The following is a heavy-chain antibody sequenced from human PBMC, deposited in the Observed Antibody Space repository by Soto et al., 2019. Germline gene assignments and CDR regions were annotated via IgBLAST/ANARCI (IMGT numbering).Heavy chain of an antibody. Sequence: QVQLVQSGAEVKKPGASVKVSCKASGYTFTSYGISWVRQAPGQGLEWMGWISAYNGNTKYAQKLQGRGTTTSNTSTGTAYMELRSLIAPDTPGYYCARYLGGSYYAPVDYWGQGTLVTVSS. CDR1: GYTFTSYG. D-gene: IGHD1-26*01. CDR2: ISAYNGNT. V-gene: IGHV1-18*01. J-gene: IGHJ4*02. CDR3: ARYLGGSYYAPVDY.